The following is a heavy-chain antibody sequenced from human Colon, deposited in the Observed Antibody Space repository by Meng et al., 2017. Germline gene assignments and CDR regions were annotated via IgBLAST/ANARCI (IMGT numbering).Heavy chain of an antibody. D-gene: IGHD2/OR15-2a*01. CDR2: IKSNNDGGTT. J-gene: IGHJ4*02. Sequence: EVQLEESGGGLVQPGGSLRLSCAASGFTFTTAWMTWVRRTPGRGLEWVGRIKSNNDGGTTDYAAPVKGRFTIPRDDSKSTLYLQMNSLKIEDTAMYYCGTDIYDWGQGTLVTASS. CDR3: GTDIYD. V-gene: IGHV3-15*01. CDR1: GFTFTTAW.